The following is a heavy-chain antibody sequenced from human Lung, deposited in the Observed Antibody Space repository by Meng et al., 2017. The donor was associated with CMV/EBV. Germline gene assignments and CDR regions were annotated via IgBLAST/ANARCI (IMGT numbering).Heavy chain of an antibody. J-gene: IGHJ4*02. CDR2: LRYEGITK. Sequence: GGSLRLSCVASGFTFNNYGMHWVRQIPGKGLEWVAYLRYEGITKYYADSVKGRFTISRDSSNNTLYLQMNSLRDDDTAVYYFAKDRSSSSFFDYWGQGALVTVSS. CDR3: AKDRSSSSFFDY. D-gene: IGHD6-6*01. V-gene: IGHV3-30*02. CDR1: GFTFNNYG.